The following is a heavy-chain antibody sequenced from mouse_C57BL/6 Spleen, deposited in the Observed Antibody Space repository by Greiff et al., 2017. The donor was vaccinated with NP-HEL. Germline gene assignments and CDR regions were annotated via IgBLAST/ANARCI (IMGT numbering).Heavy chain of an antibody. CDR2: IWSGGST. CDR1: GFSLTSYG. J-gene: IGHJ4*01. V-gene: IGHV2-2*01. D-gene: IGHD1-1*01. CDR3: AREGTTVVATPYAMDY. Sequence: QVQLKESGPGLVQPSQSLSITCTVSGFSLTSYGVHWVRQSPGKGLEWLGVIWSGGSTDYNAAFISRLSISKDNSKSQVFFKMNSLQADDTAIYYCAREGTTVVATPYAMDYWGQGTSVTVSS.